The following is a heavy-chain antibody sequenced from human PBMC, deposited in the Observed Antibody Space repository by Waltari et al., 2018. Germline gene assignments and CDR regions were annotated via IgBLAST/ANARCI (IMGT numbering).Heavy chain of an antibody. CDR3: ARDRLSYYYGSGSYYFDY. J-gene: IGHJ4*02. CDR1: GFTFSSSG. V-gene: IGHV3-33*01. D-gene: IGHD3-10*01. CDR2: IWYDGSNK. Sequence: QVQLVESGGGVVQPGRSLSLSCAAYGFTFSSSGMHWVRQAPGPGLEWVAVIWYDGSNKYYAGSVKGRFTISRDNSKNTLYLQMNSLRAEDTAVYYCARDRLSYYYGSGSYYFDYWGQGTLVTVSS.